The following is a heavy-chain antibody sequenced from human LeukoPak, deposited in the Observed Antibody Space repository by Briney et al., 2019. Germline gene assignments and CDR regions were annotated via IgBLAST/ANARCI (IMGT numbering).Heavy chain of an antibody. V-gene: IGHV1-69*06. Sequence: SVKVSCKASGGTFSSYAISWVRQAPGQGLEWMGGIIPIFGTANYAQKFQGRVTITADKSTSTAYMELSSLRSEDTAVYYCARGPVSLWFGELSGYYFDYWGQGTLVTVSS. D-gene: IGHD3-10*01. CDR1: GGTFSSYA. CDR2: IIPIFGTA. CDR3: ARGPVSLWFGELSGYYFDY. J-gene: IGHJ4*02.